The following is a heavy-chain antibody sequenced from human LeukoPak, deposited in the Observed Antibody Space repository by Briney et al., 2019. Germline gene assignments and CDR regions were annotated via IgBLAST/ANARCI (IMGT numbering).Heavy chain of an antibody. CDR1: GFTFSSYA. J-gene: IGHJ1*01. CDR3: ARAPTTVTSEYFQH. Sequence: GGSLRLSCAASGFTFSSYAMHWVRQAPGEGLEWVAVISYDGSNKYYADSVKGRFTISRDNSKNTLYLQMNSLRAEDTAVYYCARAPTTVTSEYFQHWGQGTLVTVSS. V-gene: IGHV3-30*01. D-gene: IGHD4-17*01. CDR2: ISYDGSNK.